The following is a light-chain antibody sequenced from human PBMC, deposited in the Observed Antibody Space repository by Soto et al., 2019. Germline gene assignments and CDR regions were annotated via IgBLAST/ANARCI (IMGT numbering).Light chain of an antibody. CDR2: DAS. J-gene: IGKJ4*01. Sequence: EIVVTQSPATLSLSPGDRATLSCRASQSVSSYLAWYQQKPGQAPRLLIYDASNRATGIPARFSGSVSGTDFTLTISSLEPEDFAVYYCQQRSNWPLTFGGGTKVEIK. CDR3: QQRSNWPLT. CDR1: QSVSSY. V-gene: IGKV3-11*01.